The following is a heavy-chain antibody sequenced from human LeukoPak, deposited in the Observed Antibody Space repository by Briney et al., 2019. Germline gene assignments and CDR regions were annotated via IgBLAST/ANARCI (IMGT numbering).Heavy chain of an antibody. Sequence: TSETLSLTCTVSGGSISSSSYYWGWIRQPPGKGLEWIGSIYYSGSTYYNPSLKSRVTISVDTSKNQFSLKLSSVTAADTAVYYCARSEISRPQQLGGGHDAFDIWGQGTMVTVSS. D-gene: IGHD6-13*01. CDR3: ARSEISRPQQLGGGHDAFDI. V-gene: IGHV4-39*07. CDR1: GGSISSSSYY. CDR2: IYYSGST. J-gene: IGHJ3*02.